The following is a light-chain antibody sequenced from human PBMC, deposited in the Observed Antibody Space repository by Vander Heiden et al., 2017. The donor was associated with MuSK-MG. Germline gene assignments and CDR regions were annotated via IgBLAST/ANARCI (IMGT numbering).Light chain of an antibody. CDR2: WAS. Sequence: DIVMTQSPDSLAVSLGEWATINCKSSQSVLYSSNNKNYLAGYQQKPGQPPKLLIYWASTRESGVPDRFSGSGSGTDSTLTISSLQAEDVAVYYCQQYYSTPWTFGQGTKVEIK. J-gene: IGKJ1*01. V-gene: IGKV4-1*01. CDR1: QSVLYSSNNKNY. CDR3: QQYYSTPWT.